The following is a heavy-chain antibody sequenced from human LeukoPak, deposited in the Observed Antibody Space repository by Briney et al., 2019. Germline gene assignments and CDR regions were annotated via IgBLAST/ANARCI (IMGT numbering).Heavy chain of an antibody. J-gene: IGHJ4*02. Sequence: PGGPLRLSCAASGFTFSRYSMNGLHQAPGKGLEWVSSISSSSSYIYYADSVKGRSTISRDNANNSLYLQMNSLRAEDTAVYYCARGVTGTIDYWGQGTLVTVSS. V-gene: IGHV3-21*01. CDR2: ISSSSSYI. CDR3: ARGVTGTIDY. D-gene: IGHD1-20*01. CDR1: GFTFSRYS.